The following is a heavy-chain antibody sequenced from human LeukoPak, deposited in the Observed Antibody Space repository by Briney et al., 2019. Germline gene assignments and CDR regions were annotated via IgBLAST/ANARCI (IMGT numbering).Heavy chain of an antibody. CDR1: GFTFSSSA. CDR3: AKDLESYSTGWSFDC. J-gene: IGHJ4*02. V-gene: IGHV3-23*01. D-gene: IGHD6-19*01. CDR2: ISNDGGYT. Sequence: GGSLRLSCAASGFTFSSSAMSWVRQAPGKGLEWVSAISNDGGYTYYADSVQGRFTISRDNSKNTLYLQMNSLRAEDTAVYYCAKDLESYSTGWSFDCWGQGTLVTVSS.